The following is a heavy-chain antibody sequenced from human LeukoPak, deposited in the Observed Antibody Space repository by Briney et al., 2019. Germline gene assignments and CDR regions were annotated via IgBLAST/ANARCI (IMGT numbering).Heavy chain of an antibody. CDR2: IYYSGST. J-gene: IGHJ6*02. V-gene: IGHV4-59*01. Sequence: SETLSLTCTVSGGSISSYYWSWIRQPPGKGLEWIGYIYYSGSTNYNPSLKSRVTISVDTSKNQFSLKLSSVTAADTAVYYCARELWFGELLPPNGMDVWGQGTTVTVSS. CDR1: GGSISSYY. CDR3: ARELWFGELLPPNGMDV. D-gene: IGHD3-10*01.